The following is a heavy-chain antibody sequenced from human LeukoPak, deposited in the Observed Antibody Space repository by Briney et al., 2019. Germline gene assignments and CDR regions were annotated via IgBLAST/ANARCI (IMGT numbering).Heavy chain of an antibody. Sequence: ASVKVSCKASGYTFTGYYMHWVRQAPGQGLEWMGWINPKSGGTKYAQKFQGRVTMTRDTSISTAYMELSRLRSDDTAVYYCARDAATYYYDSSVEGGGFDYWGQGTLVTVSS. J-gene: IGHJ4*02. CDR1: GYTFTGYY. V-gene: IGHV1-2*02. CDR3: ARDAATYYYDSSVEGGGFDY. CDR2: INPKSGGT. D-gene: IGHD3-22*01.